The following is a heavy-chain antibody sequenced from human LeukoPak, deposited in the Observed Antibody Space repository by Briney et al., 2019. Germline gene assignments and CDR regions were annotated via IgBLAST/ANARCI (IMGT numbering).Heavy chain of an antibody. J-gene: IGHJ4*02. Sequence: PGVSPRLSCAASGFTFSSYSMSWVRQAPGKGLEWVSAMSGSGGSTYYADSVKGRFTISRDNSKNTLYLQMNSLIAEDTAVYYCATGINWNYAEYFDYWGQGTLVTVSS. CDR1: GFTFSSYS. V-gene: IGHV3-23*01. D-gene: IGHD1-7*01. CDR2: MSGSGGST. CDR3: ATGINWNYAEYFDY.